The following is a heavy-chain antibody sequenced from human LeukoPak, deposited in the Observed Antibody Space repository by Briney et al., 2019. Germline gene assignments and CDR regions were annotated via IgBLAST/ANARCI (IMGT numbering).Heavy chain of an antibody. Sequence: GGSLRLSCTASGFAFSHHNMTWARQAPGKGLEWVASISSSSNYIYYSDSVKGRFTISRDNATNSLFFQMNGLRAEDTAVYYCARKQNRVRGVSDFDYWGQGTLVTVSS. J-gene: IGHJ4*02. CDR1: GFAFSHHN. CDR2: ISSSSNYI. CDR3: ARKQNRVRGVSDFDY. D-gene: IGHD3-10*01. V-gene: IGHV3-21*01.